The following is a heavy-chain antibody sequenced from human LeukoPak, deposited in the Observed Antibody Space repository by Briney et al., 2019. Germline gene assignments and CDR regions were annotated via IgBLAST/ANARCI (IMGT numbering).Heavy chain of an antibody. CDR2: IWFDGSIK. V-gene: IGHV3-33*01. J-gene: IGHJ3*02. Sequence: GRSLRLSCAASGFTFSTYGMHWVRQAPGKGLEWVAVIWFDGSIKYYADSVKGRFTISRDNSKNTLYLQMNSLRAEDTAVYYCARAVGAFDIWGQGTIVIVSS. CDR1: GFTFSTYG. CDR3: ARAVGAFDI.